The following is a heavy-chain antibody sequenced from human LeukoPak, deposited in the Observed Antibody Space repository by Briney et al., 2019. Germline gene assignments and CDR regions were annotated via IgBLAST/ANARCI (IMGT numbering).Heavy chain of an antibody. CDR1: EFTFSNYW. Sequence: PGGSLRLSCAASEFTFSNYWMSWVRQAPGKGLEWVANIKQDGSDKYYVDSVRGRFTTSRDNAKNSLYLQMNSLRAEDTAVYYCARLREIPVFGVVTKSTSYFDYWGQGTLVTVSS. CDR2: IKQDGSDK. V-gene: IGHV3-7*01. CDR3: ARLREIPVFGVVTKSTSYFDY. J-gene: IGHJ4*02. D-gene: IGHD3-3*01.